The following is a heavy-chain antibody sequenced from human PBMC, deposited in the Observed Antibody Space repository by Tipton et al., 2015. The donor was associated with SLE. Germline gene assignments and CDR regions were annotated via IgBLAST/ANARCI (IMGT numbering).Heavy chain of an antibody. Sequence: TLSLTCTVSGGSISSSSHYWGWIRQPPGKGLEWIGEINHSGSTNYNPSLKSRVTISINTSKNQFSLNLSSVTAADTAVYFCARGVRYSSGQSAFDIWGQGTMVSVSS. D-gene: IGHD6-25*01. V-gene: IGHV4-39*07. J-gene: IGHJ3*02. CDR2: INHSGST. CDR1: GGSISSSSHY. CDR3: ARGVRYSSGQSAFDI.